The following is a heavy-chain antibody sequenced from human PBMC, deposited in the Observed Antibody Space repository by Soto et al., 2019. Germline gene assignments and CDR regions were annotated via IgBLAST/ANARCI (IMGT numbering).Heavy chain of an antibody. Sequence: QPGGSLSLSCADPGLTFGTDWMDWVRQAPGKGLERVANIKHDGSEKYYVDSVKGRFTISRDNAKHSVYLPMNSRRAEGTAVYYCAREKAAAYVDDWGRGT. CDR3: AREKAAAYVDD. CDR2: IKHDGSEK. CDR1: GLTFGTDW. J-gene: IGHJ4*02. D-gene: IGHD2-2*01. V-gene: IGHV3-7*03.